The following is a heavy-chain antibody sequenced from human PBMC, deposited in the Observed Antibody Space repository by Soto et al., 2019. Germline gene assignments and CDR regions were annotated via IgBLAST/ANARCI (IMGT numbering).Heavy chain of an antibody. Sequence: SETLSLTCAVSGGSISSGGYSWSWIRQPPGKGLEWIGYIYHSGSTYYNPSLKSRVTISVDRSKNQFSLKLSSVTAADTAVYYCAKRRGYSNGEFDYWGQGTLVTVSS. CDR3: AKRRGYSNGEFDY. CDR2: IYHSGST. D-gene: IGHD5-18*01. J-gene: IGHJ4*02. V-gene: IGHV4-30-2*01. CDR1: GGSISSGGYS.